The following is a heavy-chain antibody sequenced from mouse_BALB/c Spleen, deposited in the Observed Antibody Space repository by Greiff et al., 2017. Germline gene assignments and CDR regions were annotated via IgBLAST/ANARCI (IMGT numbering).Heavy chain of an antibody. Sequence: VKLVESGPSLVQPSQSLSITCTVSGFSLTSYGVHWVRQSPGKGLEWLGVIWRGGSTDYNAAFMSRLSITKDNSKSQVFFKMNSLQADDTAIYYCAKNFYYYANYAMDYWGQGTSVTVSS. CDR2: IWRGGST. V-gene: IGHV2-5-1*01. J-gene: IGHJ4*01. CDR3: AKNFYYYANYAMDY. D-gene: IGHD1-1*01. CDR1: GFSLTSYG.